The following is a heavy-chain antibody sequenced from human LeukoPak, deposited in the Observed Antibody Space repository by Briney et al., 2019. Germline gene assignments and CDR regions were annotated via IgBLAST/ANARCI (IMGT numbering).Heavy chain of an antibody. CDR1: GFTFSSYA. D-gene: IGHD3-9*01. Sequence: GGSLRLSCAASGFTFSSYAMSWVRQAPGKGLERASAISGSGGSTYYADSVKGRFTISRDNSKNTLYLQMNSLRAEDTAVYYCAKDITRYFDWLFPYYFDYWGQGTLVTVSS. CDR2: ISGSGGST. V-gene: IGHV3-23*01. CDR3: AKDITRYFDWLFPYYFDY. J-gene: IGHJ4*02.